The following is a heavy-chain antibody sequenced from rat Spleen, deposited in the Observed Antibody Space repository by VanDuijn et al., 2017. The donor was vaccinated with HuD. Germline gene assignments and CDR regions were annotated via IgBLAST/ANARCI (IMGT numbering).Heavy chain of an antibody. CDR1: GFSLTSYG. CDR3: ARWKYTTDWFAY. J-gene: IGHJ2*01. V-gene: IGHV2S8*01. CDR2: ISSGGNT. Sequence: QVQLKESGPDLVQPSQTLSLTCTVSGFSLTSYGVSWVRQPPGKGLEWIAGISSGGNTYHNSVFKSRLSISRDTSKSQVFLTMNSLQTEDTAMYFCARWKYTTDWFAYWGQGVMVTVSS. D-gene: IGHD1-6*01.